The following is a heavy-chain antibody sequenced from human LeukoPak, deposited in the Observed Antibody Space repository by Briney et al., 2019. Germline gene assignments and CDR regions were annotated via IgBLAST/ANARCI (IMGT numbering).Heavy chain of an antibody. Sequence: SETLSLTCTVSGGSISSYYWSWIRQPPGKGREWMGYIYYSGSTNYNPSLKSRVTISVDTSKNQFSLKLSSVTAADTAVYYCARGERVRYFDWFQEGPYYFDYWGQGTLVTVSS. CDR1: GGSISSYY. J-gene: IGHJ4*02. CDR3: ARGERVRYFDWFQEGPYYFDY. D-gene: IGHD3-9*01. CDR2: IYYSGST. V-gene: IGHV4-59*01.